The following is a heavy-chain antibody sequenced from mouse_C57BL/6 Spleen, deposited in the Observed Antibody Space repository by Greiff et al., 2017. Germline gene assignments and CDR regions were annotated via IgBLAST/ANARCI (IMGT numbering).Heavy chain of an antibody. V-gene: IGHV1-50*01. J-gene: IGHJ1*03. CDR2: IDPSDSYT. CDR3: ARVDWYFDV. CDR1: GYTFTSYW. Sequence: QVQLKQPGAELVKPGASVKLSCKASGYTFTSYWMQWVKQRPGQGLEWIGEIDPSDSYTNYNQKFKGKATLTVDTSSSTAYMQLSSLTSEDSAVYYCARVDWYFDVWGTGTTVTVSS.